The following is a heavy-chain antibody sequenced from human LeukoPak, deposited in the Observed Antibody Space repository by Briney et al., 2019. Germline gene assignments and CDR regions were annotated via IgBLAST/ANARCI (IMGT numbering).Heavy chain of an antibody. V-gene: IGHV4-59*12. CDR2: IYYSGST. Sequence: PSETLSLTCTVPGGSISSYYWSWIRQPPGKGLEWIGYIYYSGSTNYNPSLKSRVTISVDTSKNQFSLKLSPVTAADTAVYYCARGLTGGDYYFDYWGQGTLVTVSS. J-gene: IGHJ4*02. D-gene: IGHD2-21*01. CDR1: GGSISSYY. CDR3: ARGLTGGDYYFDY.